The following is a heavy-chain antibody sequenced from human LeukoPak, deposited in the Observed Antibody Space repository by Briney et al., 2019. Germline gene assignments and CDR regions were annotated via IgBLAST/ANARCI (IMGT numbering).Heavy chain of an antibody. CDR1: GFTFSSYG. V-gene: IGHV3-30*02. CDR2: IRYDGSNK. Sequence: GGSLRLSCAASGFTFSSYGMHWVRQAPGKGLEWVAFIRYDGSNKYYADSVKGRFTISRDNSKNTLYLQMNSLRAEDTAVYYCAKGDQVLWKPLGNRFDPWGQGTLVTVSS. J-gene: IGHJ5*02. CDR3: AKGDQVLWKPLGNRFDP. D-gene: IGHD2-21*01.